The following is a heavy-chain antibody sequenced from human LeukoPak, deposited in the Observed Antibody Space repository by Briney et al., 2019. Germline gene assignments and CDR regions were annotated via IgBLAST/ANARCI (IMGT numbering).Heavy chain of an antibody. D-gene: IGHD6-19*01. CDR2: IYYSGRT. Sequence: SETLSFTCTVSGGSISTYYWYWIRQPPGKGLEWIGYIYYSGRTNYNPSLKSRVTMSVDTSKNQFSLKLSSVTAADTAVYYCTRGTDITVAGNYWGQGTLVTVSS. V-gene: IGHV4-59*08. J-gene: IGHJ4*02. CDR3: TRGTDITVAGNY. CDR1: GGSISTYY.